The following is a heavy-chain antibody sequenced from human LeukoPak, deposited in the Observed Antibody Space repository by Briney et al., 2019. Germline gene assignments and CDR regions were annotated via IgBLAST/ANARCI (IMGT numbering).Heavy chain of an antibody. CDR3: ARDDCSTTPCYAY. CDR2: ISGSGGST. J-gene: IGHJ4*02. CDR1: GFTFSSYA. D-gene: IGHD2-2*01. V-gene: IGHV3-23*01. Sequence: PGGSLRLSCAASGFTFSSYAMSWVRQAPGKGLEWVSAISGSGGSTYYADSVEGRFTVSRDISKNTVYLQMNGLKAEDTAVYYCARDDCSTTPCYAYWGQGTLVTVSS.